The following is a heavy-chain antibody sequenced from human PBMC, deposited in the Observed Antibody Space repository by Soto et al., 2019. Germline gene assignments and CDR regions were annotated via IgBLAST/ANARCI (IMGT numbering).Heavy chain of an antibody. CDR1: GFTFSSYS. CDR3: ARGEGYCSSTSCPNWFDP. J-gene: IGHJ5*02. CDR2: ISSSSSYI. Sequence: GGSLRLSCAASGFTFSSYSMNWVRQAPGKGLEWVSSISSSSSYIYYADSVKGRFTISRDNAKNSLYLQMNSLRAEDTAVYYWARGEGYCSSTSCPNWFDPWGQGTLVTVSS. V-gene: IGHV3-21*01. D-gene: IGHD2-2*01.